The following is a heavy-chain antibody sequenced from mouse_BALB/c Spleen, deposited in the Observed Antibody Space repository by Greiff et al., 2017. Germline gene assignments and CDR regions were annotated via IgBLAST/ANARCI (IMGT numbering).Heavy chain of an antibody. V-gene: IGHV1-87*01. D-gene: IGHD1-1*01. Sequence: QVQLQQSGAELARPGASVKLSCKASGYTFTSYWMQWVKQRPGQGLEWIGAIYPGDGDTRYTQKFKGKATLTADKSSSPAYMQLSSLASEDSAVYYCARDYGLDYWGQGTTLTVSA. CDR3: ARDYGLDY. J-gene: IGHJ2*01. CDR2: IYPGDGDT. CDR1: GYTFTSYW.